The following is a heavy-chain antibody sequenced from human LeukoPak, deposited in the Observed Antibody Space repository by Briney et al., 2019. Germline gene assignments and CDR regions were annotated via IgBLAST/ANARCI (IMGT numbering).Heavy chain of an antibody. CDR1: GFTFISYA. D-gene: IGHD3-10*01. V-gene: IGHV3-30*04. CDR2: ISYDGSNK. Sequence: GGSLRLSCAASGFTFISYAMHWVRQAPGKGLEWVAVISYDGSNKYYADSVKGRFTISRDNSKNTLYLQMNSLRAEDTAVYYCARDMVRGVTPPYYFDYWGQGTLVTVSS. J-gene: IGHJ4*02. CDR3: ARDMVRGVTPPYYFDY.